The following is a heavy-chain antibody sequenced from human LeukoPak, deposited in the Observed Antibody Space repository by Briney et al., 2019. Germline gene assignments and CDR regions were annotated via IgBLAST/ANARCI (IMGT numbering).Heavy chain of an antibody. CDR2: IIPIFGTA. Sequence: SVRVSCKASGGTFSSYAISWVRQAPGQGLEWMGGIIPIFGTANYAQKFQGRVTMTRDTSISTAYMELSRLRSDDTAVYYCARGTILPYYYYGMDDWGQGTTVTVSS. V-gene: IGHV1-69*05. CDR3: ARGTILPYYYYGMDD. CDR1: GGTFSSYA. J-gene: IGHJ6*02. D-gene: IGHD3-3*01.